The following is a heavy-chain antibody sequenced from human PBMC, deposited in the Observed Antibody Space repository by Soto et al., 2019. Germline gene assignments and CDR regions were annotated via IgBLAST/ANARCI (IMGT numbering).Heavy chain of an antibody. V-gene: IGHV4-39*01. Sequence: PSETLSLTCTVSGGSISSNIDYWGWIRQPPGKGLEWIGNIHYSGSTYYDSSLKSRVTISVDTSKNQFSLKLSSVTAADTAVYYCASQHYYDSSGYYVVYWGQGTLVTVSS. CDR2: IHYSGST. CDR3: ASQHYYDSSGYYVVY. D-gene: IGHD3-22*01. J-gene: IGHJ4*02. CDR1: GGSISSNIDY.